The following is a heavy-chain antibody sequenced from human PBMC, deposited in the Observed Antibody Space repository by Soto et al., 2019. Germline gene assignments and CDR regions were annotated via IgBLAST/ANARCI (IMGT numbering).Heavy chain of an antibody. CDR2: INHSGST. CDR3: AREPDGSGSGYYYYYGMDV. D-gene: IGHD3-10*01. Sequence: SETLSLTCAVYGGSFSGYYWSWIRQPPGKGLEWIGEINHSGSTNYNPSLKSRVTISVDTSKNQFSLKLSSVTAADTAVYYCAREPDGSGSGYYYYYGMDVWGQGTSVTVSS. J-gene: IGHJ6*02. V-gene: IGHV4-34*01. CDR1: GGSFSGYY.